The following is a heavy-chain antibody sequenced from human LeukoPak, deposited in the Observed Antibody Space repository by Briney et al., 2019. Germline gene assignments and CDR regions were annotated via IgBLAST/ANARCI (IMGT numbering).Heavy chain of an antibody. CDR1: GYTFTSYG. CDR2: ISVYNGNT. J-gene: IGHJ4*02. Sequence: GASVKVSCKASGYTFTSYGISWVRQAPGQGLEWMGWISVYNGNTNYAQKLQGRVTMTTDTSTSTAYMELSSLRSEDTAVYYCASSPYSSGWYRLEDYWGQGTLVTVSS. V-gene: IGHV1-18*01. D-gene: IGHD6-19*01. CDR3: ASSPYSSGWYRLEDY.